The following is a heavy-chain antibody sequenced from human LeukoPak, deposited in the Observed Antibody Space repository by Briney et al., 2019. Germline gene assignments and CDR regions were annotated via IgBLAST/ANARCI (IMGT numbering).Heavy chain of an antibody. Sequence: SVKVSCKASGFTFTSSAVQWVRQARGQRLEWIGWIVVGSGNTNYAQKFQERVTLTSDMSTNSAYMEVSSLTSEDTATYYCAAELKVGDIYFDPWGQGTLVTVSS. D-gene: IGHD3-3*01. CDR3: AAELKVGDIYFDP. J-gene: IGHJ5*02. CDR2: IVVGSGNT. CDR1: GFTFTSSA. V-gene: IGHV1-58*01.